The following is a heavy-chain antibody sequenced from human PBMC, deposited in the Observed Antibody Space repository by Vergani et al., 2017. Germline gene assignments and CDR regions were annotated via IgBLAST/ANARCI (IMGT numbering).Heavy chain of an antibody. V-gene: IGHV5-51*01. J-gene: IGHJ6*02. D-gene: IGHD1-26*01. CDR3: ARQFNSSGNAHYGMDV. CDR2: IYPDDSDT. CDR1: GYIFTSDW. Sequence: EVQLVQSGAEVKTPGASLTISCKGSGYIFTSDWIGWVRQQPDKGLEWMGIIYPDDSDTRYSPSFQGQVTISADKSISTAYLQWSSLKASDTAMYYCARQFNSSGNAHYGMDVWGQGTTVTVSS.